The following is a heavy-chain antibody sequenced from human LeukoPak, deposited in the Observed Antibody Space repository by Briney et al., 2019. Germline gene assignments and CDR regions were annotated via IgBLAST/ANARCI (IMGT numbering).Heavy chain of an antibody. V-gene: IGHV3-30*18. Sequence: PGGSLRLSCAASGVTFSSYAMHWVRQAPGKGLEWVAVRSYDGSNKYYADSVKGRFTISRDNSKNTLYLQMNSLRAEDTAVYYCAKDLRNYYDSTGYYYDELTDYWGQGTLVTVSS. J-gene: IGHJ4*02. CDR1: GVTFSSYA. CDR2: RSYDGSNK. D-gene: IGHD3-22*01. CDR3: AKDLRNYYDSTGYYYDELTDY.